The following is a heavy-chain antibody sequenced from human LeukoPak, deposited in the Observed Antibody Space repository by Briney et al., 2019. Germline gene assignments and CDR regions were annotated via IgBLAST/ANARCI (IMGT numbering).Heavy chain of an antibody. CDR1: GYTFTSYG. D-gene: IGHD3-22*01. CDR3: ARVLFHYYDSSGYYGY. CDR2: ISAYNGNT. Sequence: ASVKVSCKASGYTFTSYGISWVRQAPGQGLEWMGWISAYNGNTIYAQKLQGRVTMTTDTSTSTAYMELRSLRSDDTAVYYCARVLFHYYDSSGYYGYWGQGTLVTVSS. V-gene: IGHV1-18*01. J-gene: IGHJ4*02.